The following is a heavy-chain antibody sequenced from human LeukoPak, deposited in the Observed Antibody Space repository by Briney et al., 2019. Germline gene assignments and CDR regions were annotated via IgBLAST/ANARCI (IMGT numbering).Heavy chain of an antibody. D-gene: IGHD5-18*01. Sequence: GASVKVSCKASGYTFTSYGISWVRQAPGQGLEWMGWISAYNGNTNYAQKLQGRVTMTTDTSTSTAYMELRSLRSDDTAVYYCAREVRGYSYGDLFDYWGQGTLVTVSS. V-gene: IGHV1-18*01. CDR3: AREVRGYSYGDLFDY. CDR2: ISAYNGNT. J-gene: IGHJ4*02. CDR1: GYTFTSYG.